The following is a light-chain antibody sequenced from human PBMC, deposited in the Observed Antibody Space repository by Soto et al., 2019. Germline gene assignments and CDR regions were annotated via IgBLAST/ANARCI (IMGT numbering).Light chain of an antibody. CDR2: VAS. CDR1: QGISSY. Sequence: DIPLTQSPSFLSASVGDRVTITCRASQGISSYLAWYQQKPGKAPKLLIYVASTLQSGVPSRFSGSGSGTEFTLTISTLQPDDFATYYCQQFGSYPLTFGGGTEVEI. V-gene: IGKV1-9*01. J-gene: IGKJ4*01. CDR3: QQFGSYPLT.